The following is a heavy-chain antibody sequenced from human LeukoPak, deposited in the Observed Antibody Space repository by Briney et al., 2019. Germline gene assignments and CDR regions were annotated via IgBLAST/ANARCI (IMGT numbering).Heavy chain of an antibody. CDR2: IAPSDGAT. Sequence: ASVKVSCKASGFLFNTYYMHWVRQAPGQGLEWLGRIAPSDGATHYPQKLQGRVTMTTDRSTNTVSMDLGSLRFEDTAIYYCAREFPGGTRGFDFWGQGTLVTVSS. J-gene: IGHJ4*02. CDR1: GFLFNTYY. D-gene: IGHD1-26*01. V-gene: IGHV1-46*02. CDR3: AREFPGGTRGFDF.